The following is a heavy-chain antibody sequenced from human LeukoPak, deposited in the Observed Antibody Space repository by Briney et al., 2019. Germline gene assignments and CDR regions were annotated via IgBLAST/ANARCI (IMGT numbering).Heavy chain of an antibody. CDR3: ARAYGSGSYSF. Sequence: SQTLSLTCAISGDSVSSNGGAWSWIRQSPSRGLEWLGRTYFRSEWYYEYVVSVKSRITIIPHTSKNQFSLQLNSVTPEDTAVYYCARAYGSGSYSFWGQGTLVTVSS. CDR1: GDSVSSNGGA. D-gene: IGHD3-10*01. J-gene: IGHJ4*02. CDR2: TYFRSEWYY. V-gene: IGHV6-1*01.